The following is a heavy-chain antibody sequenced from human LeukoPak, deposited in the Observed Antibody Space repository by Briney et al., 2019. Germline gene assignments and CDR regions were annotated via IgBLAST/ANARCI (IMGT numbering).Heavy chain of an antibody. D-gene: IGHD3-9*01. CDR1: GFTFDDYA. Sequence: GGSLRLSCAASGFTFDDYAIHWVRQVPGKGLEWVSGISWNSGSIGYADSVKGRFTISRDNAKNSLYLQMNSLRAEDTALYYCAKDIHNYDILTGYFLFDYWGQGTLVTVSS. CDR2: ISWNSGSI. J-gene: IGHJ4*02. V-gene: IGHV3-9*01. CDR3: AKDIHNYDILTGYFLFDY.